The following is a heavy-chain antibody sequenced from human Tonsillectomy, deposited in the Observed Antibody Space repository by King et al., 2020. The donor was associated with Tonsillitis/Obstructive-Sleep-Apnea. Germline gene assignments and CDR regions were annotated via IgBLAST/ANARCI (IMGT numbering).Heavy chain of an antibody. V-gene: IGHV3-30*04. Sequence: VQLVESGGGVVQPGRSLRLSCAASGFTFSSYAMHWVRQAPGKGLEWVAIISYDGGNKHYADSVKGRFTISRDNSKNILYLQMDSLRAEDTAVYYCARGLGYYDSSGYLDYWGQGTLVTVSS. CDR2: ISYDGGNK. D-gene: IGHD3-22*01. CDR3: ARGLGYYDSSGYLDY. CDR1: GFTFSSYA. J-gene: IGHJ4*02.